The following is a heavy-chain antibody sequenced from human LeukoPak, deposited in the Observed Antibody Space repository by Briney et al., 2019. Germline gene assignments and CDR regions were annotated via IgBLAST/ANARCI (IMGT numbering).Heavy chain of an antibody. J-gene: IGHJ5*02. V-gene: IGHV4-59*01. CDR2: IYYSGST. CDR3: ARYIVVVPAARGPGWFDP. Sequence: PSETLSLTCTVSGGSISSYYWSWIRQPPGKGLEWIGYIYYSGSTNYNPSLKSRVTISVDTSKNQSSLKLSSVTAADTAVYSCARYIVVVPAARGPGWFDPWGQGTLVTVSS. D-gene: IGHD2-2*01. CDR1: GGSISSYY.